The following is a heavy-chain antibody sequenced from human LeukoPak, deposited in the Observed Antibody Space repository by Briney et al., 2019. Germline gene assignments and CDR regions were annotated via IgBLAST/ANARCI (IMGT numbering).Heavy chain of an antibody. CDR2: ISAYNGNT. CDR3: AREKNSSSGKRVDY. CDR1: GYTFTSYV. Sequence: GASVKVSCKASGYTFTSYVISWWRKALEKGLGWLGWISAYNGNTNYAQKLQGRVTMTTDTSTSTAYMELRSLRSDDTAVYYCAREKNSSSGKRVDYWGQGTLVTVSS. J-gene: IGHJ4*02. D-gene: IGHD6-6*01. V-gene: IGHV1-18*01.